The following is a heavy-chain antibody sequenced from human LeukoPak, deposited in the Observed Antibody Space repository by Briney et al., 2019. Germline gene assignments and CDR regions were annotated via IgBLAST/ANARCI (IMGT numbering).Heavy chain of an antibody. CDR3: ARHGDGFYYGMDV. D-gene: IGHD4-17*01. CDR2: INSIGYDI. Sequence: GGSLRLSCAASDFTFSRYSMNWFRQAPGEGLEWVSSINSIGYDIYYADSVKGRFTISRDNAKKSLYLQMSSLRVEDTAVYYCARHGDGFYYGMDVWGQGTTVTVSS. V-gene: IGHV3-21*01. J-gene: IGHJ6*01. CDR1: DFTFSRYS.